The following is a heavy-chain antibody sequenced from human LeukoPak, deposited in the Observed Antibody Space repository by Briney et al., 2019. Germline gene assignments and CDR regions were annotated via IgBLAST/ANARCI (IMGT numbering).Heavy chain of an antibody. CDR1: GYTFTGYY. CDR2: INPNSGGT. D-gene: IGHD3-10*01. CDR3: ASYTNTPLWFGETKYAFDI. J-gene: IGHJ3*02. V-gene: IGHV1-2*02. Sequence: ASVKGSCKASGYTFTGYYMHWVRQAPGQGLEWMGWINPNSGGTNYAQKFQGRVTMTRDTSISTAYMELSRLRSDDTAVYYCASYTNTPLWFGETKYAFDIWGQGTMVTVSS.